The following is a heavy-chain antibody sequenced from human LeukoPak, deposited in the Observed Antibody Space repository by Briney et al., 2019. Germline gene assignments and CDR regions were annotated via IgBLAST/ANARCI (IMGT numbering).Heavy chain of an antibody. CDR2: IVVGSGNT. V-gene: IGHV1-58*02. CDR3: AAAQNFPVYCSGGSCSYYFDY. J-gene: IGHJ4*02. CDR1: GFTFTSSA. Sequence: GTSVKVSCKASGFTFTSSAMQWVREARGQRLEWVEWIVVGSGNTNYAQKFQERVTITRDMSTSTAYMELSSLRSEDTAVYYCAAAQNFPVYCSGGSCSYYFDYWGQGTLVTVSS. D-gene: IGHD2-15*01.